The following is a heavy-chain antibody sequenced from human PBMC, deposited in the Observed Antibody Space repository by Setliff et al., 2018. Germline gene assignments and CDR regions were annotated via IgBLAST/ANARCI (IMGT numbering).Heavy chain of an antibody. D-gene: IGHD6-19*01. J-gene: IGHJ4*02. CDR3: ARHGFSAGWYADY. V-gene: IGHV5-51*01. Sequence: PGESLKISCKGSGYSFINYWVGWVRQMPGKGLEWMGVIYPGDSDTRYSPSFKGQVTISADKSISTAYLQWSSLEASDTAMYYCARHGFSAGWYADYWGQGTLVTVSS. CDR2: IYPGDSDT. CDR1: GYSFINYW.